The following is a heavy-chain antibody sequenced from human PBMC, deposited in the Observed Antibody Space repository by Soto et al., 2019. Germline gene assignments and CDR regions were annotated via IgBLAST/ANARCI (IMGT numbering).Heavy chain of an antibody. D-gene: IGHD1-1*01. V-gene: IGHV4-4*02. CDR2: ISHSGST. J-gene: IGHJ6*02. CDR3: ARDRKWIQLDYYYGMGG. CDR1: GGSISSSNG. Sequence: QVQLQESGPGLVKPSGTLSLTCAVSGGSISSSNGWSWVRQPPGKELAWIAEISHSGSTNYNPSLKNRVTISVDKSKNHFSLKLRYVPAADTAVYYCARDRKWIQLDYYYGMGGWGQGTTVTVAS.